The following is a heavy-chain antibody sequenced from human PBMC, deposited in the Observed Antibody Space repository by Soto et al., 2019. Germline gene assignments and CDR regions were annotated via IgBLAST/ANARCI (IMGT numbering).Heavy chain of an antibody. V-gene: IGHV1-69*13. CDR3: ARDVPYDSSGYSYQTFDY. J-gene: IGHJ4*02. Sequence: SVKVSCKASGGTFSSYAISWVRQAPGQGLEWMGGIIPIFGTANYAQKFQGRVTITADESTSTAYMELSSLRSEDTAVYYCARDVPYDSSGYSYQTFDYWGQGTLVTV. CDR1: GGTFSSYA. D-gene: IGHD3-22*01. CDR2: IIPIFGTA.